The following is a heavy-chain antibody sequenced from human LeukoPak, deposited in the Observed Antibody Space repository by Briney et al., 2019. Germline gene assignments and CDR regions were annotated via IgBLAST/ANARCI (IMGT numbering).Heavy chain of an antibody. V-gene: IGHV1-2*02. CDR1: GYTFTGYY. CDR2: INPNSGGT. J-gene: IGHJ6*02. CDR3: ATERDCSSTSCYLDYYYGMDV. D-gene: IGHD2-2*01. Sequence: GASVKVSCKASGYTFTGYYMHWVRQAPGQGLEWMGWINPNSGGTNYAQKFQGRVTMTRDTSISTAYMELSRLRSDDTAVYYCATERDCSSTSCYLDYYYGMDVWGQGTTVTVSS.